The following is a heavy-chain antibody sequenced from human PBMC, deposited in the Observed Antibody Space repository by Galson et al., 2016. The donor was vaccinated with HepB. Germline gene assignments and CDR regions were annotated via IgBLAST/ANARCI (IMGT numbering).Heavy chain of an antibody. D-gene: IGHD5-18*01. V-gene: IGHV3-21*01. CDR1: GFTFSTYN. Sequence: SLRLSCAASGFTFSTYNMNWVRQAPGKGLGWVSSISRGSGYIYYADSVKGRFTISRDNAKNSLYLQMNSLRAEDTAVYYCCVDTAMDYVFDYWGQGTLVTVSS. CDR2: ISRGSGYI. CDR3: CVDTAMDYVFDY. J-gene: IGHJ4*02.